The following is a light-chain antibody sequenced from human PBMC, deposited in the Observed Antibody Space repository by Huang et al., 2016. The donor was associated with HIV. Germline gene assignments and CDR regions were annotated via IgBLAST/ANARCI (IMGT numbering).Light chain of an antibody. CDR2: YAS. V-gene: IGKV6-21*02. J-gene: IGKJ2*01. Sequence: DIVLTQSPVFQSVTPKEKVTITCRASQSIGNSLHWYQQKPGQSPSLLIKYASQSISGVPSRFSGSGLGTDFTLTINSLESEDAATYYCHQSRSFPYTFGQVTRLEIK. CDR1: QSIGNS. CDR3: HQSRSFPYT.